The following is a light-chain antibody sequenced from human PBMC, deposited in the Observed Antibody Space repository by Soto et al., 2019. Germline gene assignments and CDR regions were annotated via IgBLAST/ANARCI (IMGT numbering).Light chain of an antibody. CDR2: PAS. CDR3: QQVNDYPIT. V-gene: IGKV1-9*01. Sequence: DIQFTQSPSFLSASVGDRVTIACLASQDINSYLAWYQQKPGKAPKLLIYPASTLQSGVPSRFSGSGSGTEFTLTISSLQPEDFAAYHCQQVNDYPITFGQGTRLEIK. J-gene: IGKJ5*01. CDR1: QDINSY.